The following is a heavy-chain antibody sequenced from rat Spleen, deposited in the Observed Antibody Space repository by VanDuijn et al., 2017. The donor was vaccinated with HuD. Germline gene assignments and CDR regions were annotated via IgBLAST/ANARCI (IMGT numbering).Heavy chain of an antibody. J-gene: IGHJ3*01. V-gene: IGHV5-31*01. CDR2: ITNTGGSI. D-gene: IGHD1-12*02. CDR3: TRDYYDGSYYYFDY. CDR1: GFTFNNYW. Sequence: EVQLVESGGGLVQPGRSLKLSCVASGFTFNNYWMSWIRQAPGKGLEWVASITNTGGSIYYPDSVKGRFTISRDNAQNTLYLQMNSLRSEDTATYYCTRDYYDGSYYYFDYWGQGTLVAVSS.